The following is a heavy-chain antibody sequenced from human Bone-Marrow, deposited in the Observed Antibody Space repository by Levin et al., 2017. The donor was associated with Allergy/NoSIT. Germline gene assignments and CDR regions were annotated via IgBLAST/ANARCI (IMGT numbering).Heavy chain of an antibody. Sequence: SETLSLTCTVSGGSISSSSYYWGWIRQPPGKGLEWIGSIYYSGSTYYNPSLKSRVTISVDTSKNQFSLKLSSVTAADTAVYYCARLRGCSGGSCFTDGYFDLWGRGTLVTVSS. D-gene: IGHD2-15*01. CDR2: IYYSGST. CDR1: GGSISSSSYY. J-gene: IGHJ2*01. V-gene: IGHV4-39*01. CDR3: ARLRGCSGGSCFTDGYFDL.